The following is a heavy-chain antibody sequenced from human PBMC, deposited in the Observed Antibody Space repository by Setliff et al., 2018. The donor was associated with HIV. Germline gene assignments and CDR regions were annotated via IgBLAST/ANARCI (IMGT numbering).Heavy chain of an antibody. CDR3: ARETRPGLTRSGFDY. Sequence: PGGSLRLSCAASGLTFSSYWMSWVRQAPGKGLEWVSSISSSSSYIYYVDSVKGRFTISRDNAKNSLYLQMNSLRAEDTAVYYCARETRPGLTRSGFDYWGQGTLVTVSS. D-gene: IGHD1-1*01. V-gene: IGHV3-21*04. J-gene: IGHJ4*02. CDR1: GLTFSSYW. CDR2: ISSSSSYI.